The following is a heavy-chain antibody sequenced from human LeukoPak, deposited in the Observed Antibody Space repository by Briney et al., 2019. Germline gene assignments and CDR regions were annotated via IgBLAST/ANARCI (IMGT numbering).Heavy chain of an antibody. V-gene: IGHV4-39*02. CDR2: IYYSGST. Sequence: SETLSLTCTVSGGPISSSSYYWGWIRQPPGKGLERIGSIYYSGSTYYNPSLKSRVTISVDTSKNQFSLKLSSVTAADTAVYYCARESQLLSNDYWGQGTLVTVSS. CDR1: GGPISSSSYY. D-gene: IGHD2-2*01. J-gene: IGHJ4*02. CDR3: ARESQLLSNDY.